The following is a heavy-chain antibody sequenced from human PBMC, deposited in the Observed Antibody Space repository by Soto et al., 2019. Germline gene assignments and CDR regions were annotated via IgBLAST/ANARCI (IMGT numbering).Heavy chain of an antibody. CDR2: TSSDGSSN. J-gene: IGHJ4*02. Sequence: QVQLVESGGGVVQPGTSLRLSCGGSGFTFRSYVIHWVRQAPGKGVEWVALTSSDGSSNFYGDSVKGRFTMSRDNSRNTVELQMDSLRLEATALYYSARWGTTGGLDVWGQGTLVSVSS. CDR3: ARWGTTGGLDV. V-gene: IGHV3-33*05. CDR1: GFTFRSYV. D-gene: IGHD3-16*01.